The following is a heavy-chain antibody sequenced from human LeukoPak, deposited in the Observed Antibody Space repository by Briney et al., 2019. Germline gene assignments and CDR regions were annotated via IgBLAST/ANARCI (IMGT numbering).Heavy chain of an antibody. D-gene: IGHD1-26*01. CDR2: ISINGDKT. Sequence: SGRSLRLSCSASGFTFSGHFMHWVRQAPGKGLEYVSSISINGDKTYYAESVKGRFTISRDNSKNTLYLQLSSLRVEDTAVYYCIKDRIGTWSFDHWGQGTLLTVSS. CDR3: IKDRIGTWSFDH. J-gene: IGHJ4*02. CDR1: GFTFSGHF. V-gene: IGHV3-64D*06.